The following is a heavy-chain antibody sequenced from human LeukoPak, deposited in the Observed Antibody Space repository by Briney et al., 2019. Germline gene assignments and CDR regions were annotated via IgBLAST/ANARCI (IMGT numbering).Heavy chain of an antibody. D-gene: IGHD2-2*02. Sequence: PGGSLRLSCAASGFTFDDDAMHWVRQAPGKGLEWVSSISSSSSYIYYADSVKGRFTISRDNAKNSLYLQMNSLRAEDTAVYYCARDGVAEYCSSTSCYTRDNWFDPWGQGTLVTVSS. V-gene: IGHV3-21*01. J-gene: IGHJ5*02. CDR3: ARDGVAEYCSSTSCYTRDNWFDP. CDR2: ISSSSSYI. CDR1: GFTFDDDA.